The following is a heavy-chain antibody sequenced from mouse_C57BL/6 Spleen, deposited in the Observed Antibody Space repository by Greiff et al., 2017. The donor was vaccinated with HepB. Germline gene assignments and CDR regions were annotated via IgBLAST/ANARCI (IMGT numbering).Heavy chain of an antibody. CDR2: IHPNSGST. J-gene: IGHJ1*03. Sequence: QVQLKQPGAELVKPGASVKLSCKASGYTFTSYWMHWVKQRPGQGLEWIGMIHPNSGSTNYNEKFKSKATLTVDKSSSTAYMQLSSLTSEDSAVYYCARGITTVVANWYFDVWGTGTTVTVSS. CDR1: GYTFTSYW. V-gene: IGHV1-64*01. CDR3: ARGITTVVANWYFDV. D-gene: IGHD1-1*01.